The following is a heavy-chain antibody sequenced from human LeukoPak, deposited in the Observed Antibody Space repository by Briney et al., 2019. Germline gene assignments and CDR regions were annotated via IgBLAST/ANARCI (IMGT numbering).Heavy chain of an antibody. CDR1: NGAVKNYY. CDR2: FLYSGTT. CDR3: ATLVYSGSRYHFDT. J-gene: IGHJ4*02. V-gene: IGHV4-59*02. D-gene: IGHD1-26*01. Sequence: SETPSLTCSVSNGAVKNYYWTWIRQPPGQGLEWIGNFLYSGTTTYRASLDSRLIISVDNSKNTVSLRLFSVTAADTAVYYCATLVYSGSRYHFDTWGQGTLVTVSS.